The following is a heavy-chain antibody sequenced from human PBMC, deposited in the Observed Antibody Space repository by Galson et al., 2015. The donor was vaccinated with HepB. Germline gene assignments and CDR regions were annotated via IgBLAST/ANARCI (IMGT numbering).Heavy chain of an antibody. V-gene: IGHV3-30*18. J-gene: IGHJ6*02. Sequence: SLRLSCAASGFTFSSYGMHWVRQAPGKGLEWVAVISYDGSNKYYADSVKGRFTISRDNSKNTLYLQMNSLRAEDTAVYYCAEGLSVAWLYGMDVWGQGTTVTVSS. CDR1: GFTFSSYG. CDR2: ISYDGSNK. CDR3: AEGLSVAWLYGMDV. D-gene: IGHD5-12*01.